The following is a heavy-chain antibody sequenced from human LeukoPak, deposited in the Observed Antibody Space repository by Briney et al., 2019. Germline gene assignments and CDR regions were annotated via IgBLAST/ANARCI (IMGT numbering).Heavy chain of an antibody. J-gene: IGHJ5*02. CDR3: ASHYYDSSGPRWFDP. CDR2: VIPIFGTA. V-gene: IGHV1-69*05. Sequence: SVKVSCKASGGTFSSYAISWVRQAPGQGLEWMGRVIPIFGTANYAQKFQGRVTITTDESTSTAYMELSSLRSEDTAVYYCASHYYDSSGPRWFDPWGQGTLVTVSS. D-gene: IGHD3-22*01. CDR1: GGTFSSYA.